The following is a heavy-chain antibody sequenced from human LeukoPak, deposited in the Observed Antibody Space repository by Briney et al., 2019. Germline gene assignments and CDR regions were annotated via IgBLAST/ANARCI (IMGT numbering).Heavy chain of an antibody. J-gene: IGHJ5*02. CDR3: ARHMSSGTFPLYH. CDR2: IYYNGIT. D-gene: IGHD3-10*01. V-gene: IGHV4-59*08. Sequence: SETLSLTCTVSGGSISNFYWSWFRQPPEKGLEWIGYIYYNGITKYNPSLNSRVTISLDTSKNQFSLKLSSVTAADTAIYFCARHMSSGTFPLYHWGQGALVTVSS. CDR1: GGSISNFY.